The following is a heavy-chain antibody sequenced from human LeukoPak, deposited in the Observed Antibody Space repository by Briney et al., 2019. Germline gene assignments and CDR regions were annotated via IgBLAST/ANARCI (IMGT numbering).Heavy chain of an antibody. V-gene: IGHV3-7*03. D-gene: IGHD3-10*01. CDR1: GFIFSSHW. CDR2: IKYDGSEQ. Sequence: GGSLRLSCTSSGFIFSSHWMNWVRQAPGKGPEWVADIKYDGSEQYYVDSVKGRFSISRDNTKNLLYLQMNSLRVEDTAVYYCARDYGWSFANWGQGTLVTVSS. J-gene: IGHJ4*02. CDR3: ARDYGWSFAN.